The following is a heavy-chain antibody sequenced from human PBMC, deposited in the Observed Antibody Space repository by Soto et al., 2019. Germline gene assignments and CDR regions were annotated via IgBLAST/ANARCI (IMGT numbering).Heavy chain of an antibody. CDR3: ARVSSIAVAGYYFDY. CDR2: IYYSGST. Sequence: SETLSLTCTVSGGSISSYYWSWIRQPPGKGLERIGYIYYSGSTNYNPSLKSRVTISVDTSKNQFSLKLSSVTAADTAVYYCARVSSIAVAGYYFDYWGQGTLVTVSS. V-gene: IGHV4-59*01. D-gene: IGHD6-19*01. J-gene: IGHJ4*02. CDR1: GGSISSYY.